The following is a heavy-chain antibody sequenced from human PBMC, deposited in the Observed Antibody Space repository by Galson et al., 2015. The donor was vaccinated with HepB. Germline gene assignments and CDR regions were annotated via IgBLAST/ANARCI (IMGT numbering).Heavy chain of an antibody. CDR2: INHSGST. V-gene: IGHV4-34*01. CDR1: GGSFSGYY. Sequence: ETLSLTCAVYGGSFSGYYWSWIRQPPGKGLEWIGEINHSGSTNYNPSLKSRVTISVDTSKNQFSLKLSSVTAADTAVYYCARSPYGDYPSVFDYWGQGTLVTVSS. D-gene: IGHD4-17*01. J-gene: IGHJ4*02. CDR3: ARSPYGDYPSVFDY.